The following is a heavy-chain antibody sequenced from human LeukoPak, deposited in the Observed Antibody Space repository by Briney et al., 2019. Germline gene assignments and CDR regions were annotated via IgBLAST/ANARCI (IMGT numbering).Heavy chain of an antibody. J-gene: IGHJ4*02. CDR1: GFTFSNAW. V-gene: IGHV3-15*01. Sequence: GGSLRLSCAASGFTFSNAWMSWVRKAQGKGLEWVGRIKSTTDGGTTDYAAPVNDRFTISRDDSKNTLYLQMSSLKTEDTAVYYCATESPQFDYWGQGTLVTVSS. CDR2: IKSTTDGGTT. CDR3: ATESPQFDY.